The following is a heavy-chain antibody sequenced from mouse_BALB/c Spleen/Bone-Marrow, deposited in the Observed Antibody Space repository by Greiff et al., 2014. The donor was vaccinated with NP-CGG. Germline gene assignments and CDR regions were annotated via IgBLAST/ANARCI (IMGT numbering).Heavy chain of an antibody. V-gene: IGHV14-3*02. CDR2: IDPANGNT. CDR1: GFNIKDAY. Sequence: EVQLQQSGAELVKPGASVKLSCTASGFNIKDAYMHWVKQRPEQGLEWIGRIDPANGNTKYDPKFQGKVTITADTSSNTAYLQLSSLTSEDTAVYYCASYYYGSGRFAYWGQGTLVTVSA. CDR3: ASYYYGSGRFAY. J-gene: IGHJ3*01. D-gene: IGHD1-1*01.